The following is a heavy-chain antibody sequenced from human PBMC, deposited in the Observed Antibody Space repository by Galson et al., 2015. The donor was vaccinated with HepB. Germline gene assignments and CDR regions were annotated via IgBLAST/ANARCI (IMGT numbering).Heavy chain of an antibody. Sequence: SLRLSCAASGFTFSSYSMNWVRQAPGKGLEWVSYISSSSSTIYYADSVKGRFTISRDNAKNSLYLQMNSLRDEDTAVYYCARDSWDIVVVPAATNDYWGQGTLVTVSS. CDR2: ISSSSSTI. J-gene: IGHJ4*02. V-gene: IGHV3-48*02. CDR3: ARDSWDIVVVPAATNDY. CDR1: GFTFSSYS. D-gene: IGHD2-2*01.